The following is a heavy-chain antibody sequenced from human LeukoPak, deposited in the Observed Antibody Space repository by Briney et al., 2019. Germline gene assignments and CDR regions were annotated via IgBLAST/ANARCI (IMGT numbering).Heavy chain of an antibody. Sequence: SETLSLTCAVYGGSFSGYYWSWIRQPPGKGLEWIGEINHSGSTNYNPSLKSRVTISVDTSKNQFSLKLSSVTAADTAVYYCARGSRITIFGVGASWFDPWGQGTLVTVSS. CDR1: GGSFSGYY. J-gene: IGHJ5*02. V-gene: IGHV4-34*01. CDR2: INHSGST. D-gene: IGHD3-3*01. CDR3: ARGSRITIFGVGASWFDP.